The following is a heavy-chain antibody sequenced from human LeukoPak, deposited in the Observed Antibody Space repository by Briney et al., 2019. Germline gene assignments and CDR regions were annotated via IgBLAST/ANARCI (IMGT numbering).Heavy chain of an antibody. Sequence: ASVKVSCKASGYTFTSYAMHWVRQAPGQRLEWMGWINAGNGNTKYSQKFQGRVTITRDTSASTAYMELSSLRSEDTAVYYCARDQDYGDYADYWGQGTLVTVSS. CDR2: INAGNGNT. CDR3: ARDQDYGDYADY. V-gene: IGHV1-3*01. J-gene: IGHJ4*02. D-gene: IGHD4-17*01. CDR1: GYTFTSYA.